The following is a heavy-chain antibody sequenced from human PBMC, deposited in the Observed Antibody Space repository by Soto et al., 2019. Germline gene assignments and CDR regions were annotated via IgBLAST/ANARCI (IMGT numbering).Heavy chain of an antibody. Sequence: SQTLSLTCAISGDSVSSNSAAWNWIRQSPSRGLEWLGRTYYRSKWYNDYAVSVKSRITINPDTSKNQFSLQLNSVTPEDTAVYYCARAGHIVVVPAAMGVYYYGMDVWGQGTTVTVSS. J-gene: IGHJ6*02. D-gene: IGHD2-2*01. V-gene: IGHV6-1*01. CDR1: GDSVSSNSAA. CDR2: TYYRSKWYN. CDR3: ARAGHIVVVPAAMGVYYYGMDV.